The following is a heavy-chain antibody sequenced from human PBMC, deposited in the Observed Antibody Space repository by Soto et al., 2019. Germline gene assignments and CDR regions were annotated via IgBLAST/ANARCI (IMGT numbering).Heavy chain of an antibody. CDR1: GGSISNYY. CDR3: TRAPSAYSRGYGMDV. CDR2: VYYRGTT. V-gene: IGHV4-59*01. J-gene: IGHJ6*02. D-gene: IGHD5-18*01. Sequence: TLSLTCTVSGGSISNYYWSWIRQPPGKGLEWIGYVYYRGTTNYNPSLKSRVTISVDTSKNQFSLKMNSVTAADTAVYFCTRAPSAYSRGYGMDVWGQGTTVTVSS.